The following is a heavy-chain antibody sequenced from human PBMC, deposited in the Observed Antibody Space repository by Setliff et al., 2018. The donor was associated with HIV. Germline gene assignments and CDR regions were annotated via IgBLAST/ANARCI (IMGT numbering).Heavy chain of an antibody. CDR1: GFIFSSYA. CDR3: VKGFPRRYLDSSGYYYFDY. J-gene: IGHJ4*02. CDR2: ISGSADST. Sequence: GESLRLSCAASGFIFSSYAMNWVRQAPGKGLEWVSAISGSADSTYYAHSVRGRFTISRDNSKNTLYLQMNSLRAEDTAVYYCVKGFPRRYLDSSGYYYFDYWGLGTLVTVS. D-gene: IGHD3-22*01. V-gene: IGHV3-23*01.